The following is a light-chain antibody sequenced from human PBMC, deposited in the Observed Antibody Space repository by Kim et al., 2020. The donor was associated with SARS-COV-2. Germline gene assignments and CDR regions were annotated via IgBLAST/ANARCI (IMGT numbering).Light chain of an antibody. J-gene: IGKJ2*01. CDR3: QQYSSYSLYT. CDR1: QSISTW. CDR2: DAS. Sequence: DIQMTQSPSTLSASVGDRVTITCRASQSISTWLAWYQQKPGRAPKLLIHDASKLERGAPPRFSGSGSGTEFTLTIDSVQPDDLATYYCQQYSSYSLYTFGQGTKLEIK. V-gene: IGKV1-5*01.